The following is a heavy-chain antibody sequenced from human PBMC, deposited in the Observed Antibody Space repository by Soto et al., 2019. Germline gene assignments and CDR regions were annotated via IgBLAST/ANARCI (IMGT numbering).Heavy chain of an antibody. D-gene: IGHD3-9*01. Sequence: GGSLRLSCAASGFTFSSYAMSWVRQAPGKGLEWVSAISGSGGSTYYADSVKGRFTISRDNSKNTLYLQMNSLRAEDTAVYYCAKADILTGYYIWAYPYWGQGTLVTVSS. CDR3: AKADILTGYYIWAYPY. CDR1: GFTFSSYA. J-gene: IGHJ4*02. CDR2: ISGSGGST. V-gene: IGHV3-23*01.